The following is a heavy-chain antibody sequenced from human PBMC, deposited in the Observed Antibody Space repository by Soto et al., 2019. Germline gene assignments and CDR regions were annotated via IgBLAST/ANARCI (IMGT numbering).Heavy chain of an antibody. D-gene: IGHD2-2*01. J-gene: IGHJ4*02. V-gene: IGHV3-7*01. CDR3: SRDHSTSWSTSDY. CDR2: IKPDGSEK. CDR1: GFTFSNYW. Sequence: GGSLRLSCAASGFTFSNYWMTWVRQAPGKGLEWVANIKPDGSEKYYVDSMKGRFTISRDNAENSLFLQMDSLRAEDTAVYYCSRDHSTSWSTSDYWGQGTLVTVSS.